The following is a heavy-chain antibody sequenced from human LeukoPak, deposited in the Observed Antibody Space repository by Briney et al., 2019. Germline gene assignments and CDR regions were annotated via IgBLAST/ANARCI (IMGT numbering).Heavy chain of an antibody. D-gene: IGHD6-19*01. CDR3: ARLRVAVAEN. J-gene: IGHJ4*02. V-gene: IGHV4-38-2*01. Sequence: SETLSLTCAVSGYSTSSGYYWGWIRQPPGKGLEWIGSIYHSGSTYYNPSLKSRVTISVDTSKNQFSLKLSSVTAADTAVYYCARLRVAVAENWGQGTLVTVSS. CDR1: GYSTSSGYY. CDR2: IYHSGST.